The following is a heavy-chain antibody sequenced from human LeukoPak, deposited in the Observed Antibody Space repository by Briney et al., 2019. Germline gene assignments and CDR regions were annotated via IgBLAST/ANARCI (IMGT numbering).Heavy chain of an antibody. CDR1: GVSISTYY. D-gene: IGHD6-6*01. J-gene: IGHJ3*02. CDR2: IYYSGST. V-gene: IGHV4-59*13. CDR3: ARDPSLYSRSYGAFDI. Sequence: SETLSLTCTVSGVSISTYYWSWIRQPPGKGLEWIGYIYYSGSTSYNPSLRSRVTISVDTSKNQFSLRLSSVTAADTAVYYCARDPSLYSRSYGAFDIWGQGTMVTVSS.